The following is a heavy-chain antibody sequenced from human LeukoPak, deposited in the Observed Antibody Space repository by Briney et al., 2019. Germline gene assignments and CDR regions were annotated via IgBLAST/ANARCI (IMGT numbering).Heavy chain of an antibody. CDR1: GYTFTTYA. D-gene: IGHD6-13*01. CDR2: ISTYNGNT. Sequence: LGASVKVSCKASGYTFTTYAMNWVRQAPGQGLEWMGYISTYNGNTNYAQKLQGRVTMTTDTSTSTAYMELRSLRSDDTAEYYCARKNGYSSSWYGYYYYYYMDVWGKGTTVTVSS. V-gene: IGHV1-18*01. J-gene: IGHJ6*03. CDR3: ARKNGYSSSWYGYYYYYYMDV.